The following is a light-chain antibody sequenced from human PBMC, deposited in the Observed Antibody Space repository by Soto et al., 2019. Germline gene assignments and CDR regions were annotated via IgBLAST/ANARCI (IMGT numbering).Light chain of an antibody. J-gene: IGKJ2*02. CDR1: QSVSSSY. Sequence: EIVLTQSPGTLSLSPGERATLSCRASQSVSSSYLAWYQQKPGQAPRLLIYGASSRATGIPDRFSGSGSGTDFTLTISRLEPEEFAVYYCQQYGSLCTFGQGTKLEIK. CDR3: QQYGSLCT. V-gene: IGKV3-20*01. CDR2: GAS.